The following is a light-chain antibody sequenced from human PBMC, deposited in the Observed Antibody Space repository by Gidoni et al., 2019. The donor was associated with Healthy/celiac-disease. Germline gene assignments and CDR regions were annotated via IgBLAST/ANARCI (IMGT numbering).Light chain of an antibody. Sequence: SYVLTQPPSVSVAPRKTARITCGGNNSGSKSVHWYQQKPGQAPVLVVYDDSDRPSGTPERFSGSNSGNTATLTISRVEAGDEADYYCQVWDSSSDHVVFGGGTKLTVL. CDR3: QVWDSSSDHVV. CDR1: NSGSKS. CDR2: DDS. V-gene: IGLV3-21*03. J-gene: IGLJ2*01.